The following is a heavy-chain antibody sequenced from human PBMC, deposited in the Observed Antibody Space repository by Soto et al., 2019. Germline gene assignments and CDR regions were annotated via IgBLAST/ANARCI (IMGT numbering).Heavy chain of an antibody. Sequence: QVQLVQSGAEVKKPGASVKVSCKASGYTFTSYAMHWVRQAPGQRLEWMGWINAGNGNTKYSQKFQGRVTITRDTSASTAYMELSSLRSEDTAVYYCARAWGDILTGYYSLDYYYGMDVWGQGTTVTVSS. CDR1: GYTFTSYA. V-gene: IGHV1-3*01. D-gene: IGHD3-9*01. CDR2: INAGNGNT. J-gene: IGHJ6*02. CDR3: ARAWGDILTGYYSLDYYYGMDV.